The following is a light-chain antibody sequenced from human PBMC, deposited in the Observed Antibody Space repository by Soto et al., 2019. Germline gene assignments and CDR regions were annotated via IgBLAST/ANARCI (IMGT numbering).Light chain of an antibody. J-gene: IGKJ5*01. CDR2: FGS. Sequence: EIVMTQTPLSLPVTPGEPASISFRSSECLLDSDDGDTYLDWYVQKPGQSPQLLIYFGSNRAPGVPDRFSGSGSGTDFTLKINRVEAEDVGTYYCMQALQSLTFGQGTRLEIK. CDR1: ECLLDSDDGDTY. CDR3: MQALQSLT. V-gene: IGKV2-28*01.